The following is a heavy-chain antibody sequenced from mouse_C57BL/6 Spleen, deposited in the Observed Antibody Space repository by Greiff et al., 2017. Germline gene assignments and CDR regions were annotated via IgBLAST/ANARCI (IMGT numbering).Heavy chain of an antibody. CDR1: GYTFTDYN. J-gene: IGHJ2*01. Sequence: EVQLQQSGPELVKPGASVKMSCKASGYTFTDYNMHWVKQSHGKSLEWIGYINPNNGGTSYNQKFKGKATLTVNKSSSTAYMELRSLTSEDSAVYYCARSAYYGSTPFDYWGQGTTLTVSS. D-gene: IGHD1-1*01. CDR3: ARSAYYGSTPFDY. CDR2: INPNNGGT. V-gene: IGHV1-22*01.